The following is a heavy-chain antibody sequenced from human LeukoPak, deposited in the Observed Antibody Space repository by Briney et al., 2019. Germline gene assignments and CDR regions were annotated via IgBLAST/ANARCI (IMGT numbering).Heavy chain of an antibody. CDR1: GFTFSSYW. J-gene: IGHJ6*03. Sequence: QPGGSLRLSCAASGFTFSSYWMSWVRQAPGKGLERVANINQDGSEKYYVDSVKGRFTISRDNAKNSLGLQMNSLRAADTAVYYCARDVHYMDVWGKRTTVT. V-gene: IGHV3-7*01. CDR2: INQDGSEK. CDR3: ARDVHYMDV.